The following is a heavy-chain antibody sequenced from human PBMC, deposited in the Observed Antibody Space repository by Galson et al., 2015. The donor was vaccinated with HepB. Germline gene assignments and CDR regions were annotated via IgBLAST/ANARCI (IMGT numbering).Heavy chain of an antibody. CDR2: VSVNGGST. J-gene: IGHJ6*01. D-gene: IGHD3-16*01. Sequence: SLRLSCAASGFTFSSYWMSWVRQAPGKGLEWVSGVSVNGGSTYYADSVKGRFTISRDNSRNTLYLQMNSLRAEDTAVYYCARDSWRSYNYYYDYGMDVWGQGTTVTVSS. CDR1: GFTFSSYW. CDR3: ARDSWRSYNYYYDYGMDV. V-gene: IGHV3-23*01.